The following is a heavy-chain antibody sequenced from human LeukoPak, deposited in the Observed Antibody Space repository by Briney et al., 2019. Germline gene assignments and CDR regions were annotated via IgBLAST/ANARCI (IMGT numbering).Heavy chain of an antibody. V-gene: IGHV4-39*01. D-gene: IGHD3-22*01. J-gene: IGHJ4*02. CDR2: IYYTGST. CDR3: ARQGYYDY. Sequence: PSETLSLTCTVSGGSISSGAYYWGWIRQPPGKGLEWIGSIYYTGSTYYNPSLKSRVTISVDTSKNQFSLNLSSVTAADTAVYYCARQGYYDYWGQGTLVTVSS. CDR1: GGSISSGAYY.